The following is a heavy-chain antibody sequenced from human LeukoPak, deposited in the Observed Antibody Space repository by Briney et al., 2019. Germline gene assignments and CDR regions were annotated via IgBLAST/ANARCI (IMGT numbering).Heavy chain of an antibody. J-gene: IGHJ4*02. CDR1: GYTFSGYY. V-gene: IGHV1-2*02. Sequence: GASVKVSCKASGYTFSGYYMHWVRQAPGQGLEWMGWFNPNSGGTKLAQKFQGRVTMTRDTSISTAYMELSRLRSDDTALYYCARVWGTVTTPPWFDYWGQGTLVTVSS. CDR3: ARVWGTVTTPPWFDY. CDR2: FNPNSGGT. D-gene: IGHD4-11*01.